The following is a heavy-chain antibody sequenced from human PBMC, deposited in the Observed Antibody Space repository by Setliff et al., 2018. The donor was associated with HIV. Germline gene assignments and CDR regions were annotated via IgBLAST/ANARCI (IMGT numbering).Heavy chain of an antibody. J-gene: IGHJ4*02. Sequence: GASVKVSCKAFGYTFTSYFLHWVRQAPGQGLEWLGIIDPNGGATNNAQKLQGRLTVTTDTSTGTLYMELSNLRSDDSAVYYCARDVLDLVISVYGFWGQGIPVTVSS. CDR3: ARDVLDLVISVYGF. V-gene: IGHV1-46*01. CDR1: GYTFTSYF. CDR2: IDPNGGAT. D-gene: IGHD3-22*01.